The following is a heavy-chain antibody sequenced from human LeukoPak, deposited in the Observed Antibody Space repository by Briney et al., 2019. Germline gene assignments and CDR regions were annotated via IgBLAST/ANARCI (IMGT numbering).Heavy chain of an antibody. CDR3: ARWTRRAIYGY. CDR1: GGSFSGYY. V-gene: IGHV4-34*01. Sequence: SSETLSLTCAVYGGSFSGYYWSWIRQPPGKGLEWIGEINHSGSTNYNPSLKSRVTISVDTSKNQFSLKLSSVTAADTAVYYCARWTRRAIYGYWGQGTLVTVSS. D-gene: IGHD3-10*01. J-gene: IGHJ4*02. CDR2: INHSGST.